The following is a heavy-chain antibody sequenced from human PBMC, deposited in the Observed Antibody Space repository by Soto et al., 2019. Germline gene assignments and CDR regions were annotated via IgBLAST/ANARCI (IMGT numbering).Heavy chain of an antibody. J-gene: IGHJ6*02. CDR2: IYTGGST. CDR1: GFTVSNNY. CDR3: ASVGPPLDV. V-gene: IGHV3-66*01. D-gene: IGHD1-26*01. Sequence: PGGSLRLSCAVSGFTVSNNYMSWVRQAPGKGLEWVSLIYTGGSTYYADSVRGRFTISRDHSQNTLYLQMDSLRAEDTAVYYCASVGPPLDVWGQGTTVTVSS.